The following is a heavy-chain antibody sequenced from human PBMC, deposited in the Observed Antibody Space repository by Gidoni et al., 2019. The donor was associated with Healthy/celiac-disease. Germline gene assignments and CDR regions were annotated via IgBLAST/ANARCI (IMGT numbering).Heavy chain of an antibody. D-gene: IGHD6-6*01. Sequence: QVQLVQSGAEVKKPGASVKVSCKSSGSTFTIYYIHWVRQAPGQGLEWMGIINPSGGSTSYAQKFQGRVTMTRDTSTSTVYMELSSLRSEDTAVYYCARIPHPLIAARGGNYYYGMDVWGQGTTVTVSS. V-gene: IGHV1-46*01. CDR2: INPSGGST. CDR1: GSTFTIYY. CDR3: ARIPHPLIAARGGNYYYGMDV. J-gene: IGHJ6*02.